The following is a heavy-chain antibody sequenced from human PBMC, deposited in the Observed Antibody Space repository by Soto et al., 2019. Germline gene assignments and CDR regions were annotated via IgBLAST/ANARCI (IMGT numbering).Heavy chain of an antibody. V-gene: IGHV4-34*01. D-gene: IGHD3-10*01. J-gene: IGHJ6*02. Sequence: QVQLQQWGAGLLKTSETLSLTCAVYGGSFSGYYWSWIRQPPGKGLEWIGEINHSGSTNYNPSLKSRLTISVDTSKNQFSLKLSSVTAADTAVYYCASGFITMVRGVITSYYYYGLDVWGQGTTVTVSS. CDR3: ASGFITMVRGVITSYYYYGLDV. CDR1: GGSFSGYY. CDR2: INHSGST.